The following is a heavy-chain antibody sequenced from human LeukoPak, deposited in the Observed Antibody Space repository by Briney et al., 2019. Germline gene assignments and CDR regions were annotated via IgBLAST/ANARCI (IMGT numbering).Heavy chain of an antibody. Sequence: GGSLRLSCAASGFTFSSYGMHWVRQAPGKGLEWVAVISYDGTNKYYADSVKGRFTISRDNSKNTLYLQMNSLRAEDTAVYYCAKDMYSSGWKLDYWGQGTLVTVSS. CDR2: ISYDGTNK. CDR3: AKDMYSSGWKLDY. J-gene: IGHJ4*02. D-gene: IGHD6-19*01. V-gene: IGHV3-30*18. CDR1: GFTFSSYG.